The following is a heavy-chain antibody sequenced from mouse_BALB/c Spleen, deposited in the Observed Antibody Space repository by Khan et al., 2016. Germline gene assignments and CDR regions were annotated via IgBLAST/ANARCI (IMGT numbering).Heavy chain of an antibody. Sequence: EVELVESGGGLVQPGGSRKLSCAASGFTFSGFGMHWVRQAPEKGLEWVAYISSGSSTIYYADTVEGRFTISRDNPKNTLFLQMTSLRSDDTAMYYCARSGGNYWFAYWGQGTLVTVSA. CDR3: ARSGGNYWFAY. CDR2: ISSGSSTI. CDR1: GFTFSGFG. J-gene: IGHJ3*01. V-gene: IGHV5-17*02. D-gene: IGHD2-1*01.